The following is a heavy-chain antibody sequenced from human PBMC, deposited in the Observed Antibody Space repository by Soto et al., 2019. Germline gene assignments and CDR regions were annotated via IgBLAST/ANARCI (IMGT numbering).Heavy chain of an antibody. CDR3: ARHLNWFDP. Sequence: PSETLSLTCTVSGGSISSSSHYWGWIRQPPGKGLEWIGSITYSGSTYYSPSLKSRVTIFVDTSKNQFSLRLSSVTAADTAVYYCARHLNWFDPWGQGTLVTAPQ. J-gene: IGHJ5*02. CDR1: GGSISSSSHY. V-gene: IGHV4-39*01. CDR2: ITYSGST.